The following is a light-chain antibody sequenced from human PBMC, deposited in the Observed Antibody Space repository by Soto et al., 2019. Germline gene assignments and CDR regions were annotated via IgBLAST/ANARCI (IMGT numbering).Light chain of an antibody. J-gene: IGKJ1*01. CDR3: QQSYSTPRT. CDR2: AAS. V-gene: IGKV1-39*01. Sequence: DIQMTQSPSSLSASVGDRVTITCRASQSISSYLNWYQQKPGKAPKLLIYAASSVQSGVPSRFSGSGSGTAFTLTISSLQPEEFATYYCQQSYSTPRTFGQGTKVEIK. CDR1: QSISSY.